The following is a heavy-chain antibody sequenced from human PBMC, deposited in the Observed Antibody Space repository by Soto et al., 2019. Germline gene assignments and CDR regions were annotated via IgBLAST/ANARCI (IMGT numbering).Heavy chain of an antibody. D-gene: IGHD2-15*01. J-gene: IGHJ5*02. CDR2: IYYSGST. V-gene: IGHV4-30-4*01. Sequence: TLSLTCTVSGGSISSGDYYWSWIRQPPGKGLEWIGYIYYSGSTYYNPSLKSRVTISVDTSKNQFSLKLSSVTAADTAVYYCARQRRGLCSGGSCYPPRYNWFGPWGQVTRVTVSS. CDR3: ARQRRGLCSGGSCYPPRYNWFGP. CDR1: GGSISSGDYY.